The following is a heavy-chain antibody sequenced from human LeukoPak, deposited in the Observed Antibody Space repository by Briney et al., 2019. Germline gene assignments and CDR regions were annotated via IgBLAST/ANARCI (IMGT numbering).Heavy chain of an antibody. CDR2: ISYHGSDK. D-gene: IGHD3-10*01. J-gene: IGHJ4*02. Sequence: SGGSLRLSCAASGFTISSYAMHWVRQAPGKGLDWVAVISYHGSDKYYADSVKGRFTISRDNSKNTLYLQMNSLRAEDTAVYYCARTSRPSNYYGAGGYFDYWGQGTLVTVSS. CDR1: GFTISSYA. V-gene: IGHV3-30*14. CDR3: ARTSRPSNYYGAGGYFDY.